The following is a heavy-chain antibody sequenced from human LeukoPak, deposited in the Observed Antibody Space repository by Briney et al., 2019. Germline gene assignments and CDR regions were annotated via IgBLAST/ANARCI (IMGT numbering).Heavy chain of an antibody. Sequence: PGGSLRLSCAASGFTFSSYSMNWVRQAPGKGLEWVSSISSSSSYIYYADSVKGRFTISRDNAKNSLYLQMNSLRAEDTAVYYCALAPTGTTRNWFDPWGQGTLVTVSS. CDR1: GFTFSSYS. CDR3: ALAPTGTTRNWFDP. CDR2: ISSSSSYI. V-gene: IGHV3-21*01. D-gene: IGHD1-1*01. J-gene: IGHJ5*02.